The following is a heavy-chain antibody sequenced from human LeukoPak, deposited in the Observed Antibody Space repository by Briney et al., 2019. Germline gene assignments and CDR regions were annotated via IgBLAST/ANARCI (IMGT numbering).Heavy chain of an antibody. CDR2: ISSSSSYT. V-gene: IGHV3-11*03. J-gene: IGHJ6*02. D-gene: IGHD5-12*01. CDR1: GFTFSDYY. CDR3: AKYRTGPPYGLDV. Sequence: KPGGSLRLSCAASGFTFSDYYMSWIRQAPGKGLEWVSYISSSSSYTNYADSVKGRFTISRDNAKNSPYLQMNSLRAEDTATYYCAKYRTGPPYGLDVWGQGTTVTVSS.